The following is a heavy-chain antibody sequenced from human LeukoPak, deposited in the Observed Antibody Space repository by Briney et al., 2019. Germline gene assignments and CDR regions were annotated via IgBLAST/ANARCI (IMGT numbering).Heavy chain of an antibody. CDR1: GFTFSSYS. CDR3: ARGLESGDSSSWYKD. V-gene: IGHV3-21*01. D-gene: IGHD6-13*01. Sequence: GSLRLSCAASGFTFSSYSMNWVRQAPGKGLEWVSSISSSNSYIYYADSVKGRFTISRDNSKNTLYLQMNSLRAEDTAVYYCARGLESGDSSSWYKDWGQGTLVTVSS. CDR2: ISSSNSYI. J-gene: IGHJ4*02.